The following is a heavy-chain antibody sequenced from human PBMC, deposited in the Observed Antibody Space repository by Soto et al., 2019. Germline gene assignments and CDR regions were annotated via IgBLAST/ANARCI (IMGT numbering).Heavy chain of an antibody. CDR2: INPSGGST. CDR3: ARVRLLWFGESGYNGMDV. CDR1: GYTFTSYY. J-gene: IGHJ6*02. Sequence: QVQLVPSGAEVKKPGASVKVSCKASGYTFTSYYMHWVRQAPGQGLEWMGIINPSGGSTSYAQKFQGRVTMTRDTSTSTVYMELSSLRAEDTAVYYCARVRLLWFGESGYNGMDVWGQGTTVTVSS. D-gene: IGHD3-10*01. V-gene: IGHV1-46*01.